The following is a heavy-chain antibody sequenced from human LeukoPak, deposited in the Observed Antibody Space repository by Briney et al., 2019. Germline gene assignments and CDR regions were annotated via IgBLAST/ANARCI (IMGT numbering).Heavy chain of an antibody. D-gene: IGHD3-10*01. V-gene: IGHV4-4*07. CDR1: GGSISSYY. J-gene: IGHJ4*02. CDR2: IYTIGGT. CDR3: ASSGSGRFLYH. Sequence: SQTLSLTCTVSGGSISSYYWSWIRQPAGNGREWIGRIYTIGGTNYNPSLKSRVTMSVDTSKSQFSLQLSSVTAADAAVYYCASSGSGRFLYHWGRGTLVGVSS.